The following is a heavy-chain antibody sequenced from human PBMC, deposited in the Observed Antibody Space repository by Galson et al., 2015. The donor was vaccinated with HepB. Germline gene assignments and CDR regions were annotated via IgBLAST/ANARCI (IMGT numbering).Heavy chain of an antibody. J-gene: IGHJ6*02. CDR2: ISVYKGNT. V-gene: IGHV1-18*01. CDR3: ARTDLPYGMDV. CDR1: GYTFINYG. Sequence: SVKVSCKASGYTFINYGISWVRQAPGQGLEWMGWISVYKGNTNYAQKLQGRVTMTTDTSTSTAYMELRSLRSDDTAVYYCARTDLPYGMDVWGQGTTVTVSS.